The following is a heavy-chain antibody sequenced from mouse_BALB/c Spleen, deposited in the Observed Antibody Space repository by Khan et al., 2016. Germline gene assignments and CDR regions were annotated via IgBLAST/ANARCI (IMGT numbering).Heavy chain of an antibody. CDR3: ARVQFGYHCYFGF. CDR1: GFSLTTYD. V-gene: IGHV2-9*02. CDR2: IWAGGST. Sequence: QVQLKQSGPGLVAPSQSLSITCTVSGFSLTTYDIHWVRQPPGKGLKWLGVIWAGGSTNYNSALMSRLSISTDNSKSQVFLTMNSLQTNDTAMSFCARVQFGYHCYFGFWGQGTTLAVSS. J-gene: IGHJ2*01. D-gene: IGHD2-2*01.